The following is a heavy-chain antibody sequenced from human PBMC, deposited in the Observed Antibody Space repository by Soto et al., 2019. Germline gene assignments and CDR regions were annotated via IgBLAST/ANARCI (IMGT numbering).Heavy chain of an antibody. J-gene: IGHJ3*02. D-gene: IGHD2-2*01. CDR3: TTHDIVVVPAALADAFDI. CDR2: IKSKTDGGTT. CDR1: GFTFSNAW. V-gene: IGHV3-15*01. Sequence: ESGGGLVKPGGSLRLSCAASGFTFSNAWMSWVRQAPGKGLEWVGRIKSKTDGGTTDYAAPVKGRFTISRDDSKNTLYLQMNSLKTEDTAVYYCTTHDIVVVPAALADAFDIWGQGTMVTVSS.